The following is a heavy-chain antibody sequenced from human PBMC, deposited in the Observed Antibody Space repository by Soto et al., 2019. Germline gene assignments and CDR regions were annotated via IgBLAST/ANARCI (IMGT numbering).Heavy chain of an antibody. Sequence: ASVEVSCKASGYTFTNYYMHWLRQAPGQGLEWMGWINPNSGDTDYAQKFQGRVTMTRDTSISTAYMELYSLRSDDTALYYCAKCVASRYPPGAVDSWGQGTLVTV. J-gene: IGHJ4*02. CDR2: INPNSGDT. CDR3: AKCVASRYPPGAVDS. D-gene: IGHD3-16*02. V-gene: IGHV1-2*02. CDR1: GYTFTNYY.